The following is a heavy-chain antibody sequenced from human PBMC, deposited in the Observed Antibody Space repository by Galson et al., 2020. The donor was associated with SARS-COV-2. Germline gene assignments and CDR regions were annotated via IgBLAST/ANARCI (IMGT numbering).Heavy chain of an antibody. D-gene: IGHD3-10*01. CDR3: ARKRAYYYGSGGPYFDY. CDR1: GGSFSGYY. V-gene: IGHV4-34*01. CDR2: INHSGST. J-gene: IGHJ4*02. Sequence: SETLSLTCAVYGGSFSGYYWSWIRQPPGKGLEWIGEINHSGSTNYNPSLKSRVTISVDTSKNQFSLKLSSVTAADTAVYYCARKRAYYYGSGGPYFDYWGQGTLVTVSS.